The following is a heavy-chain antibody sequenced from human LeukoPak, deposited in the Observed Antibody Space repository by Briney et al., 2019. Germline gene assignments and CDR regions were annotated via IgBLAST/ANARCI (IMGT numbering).Heavy chain of an antibody. CDR2: VYYSGST. Sequence: SETLSLTCTVSGGSISTYYWSWIRQPPGKGLEWIGYVYYSGSTNYNPSLKSRVTISIDTSKSQFSLNLRSVTAADTAVYYCARESPTVTNHGMDVWGQGTTVIVSS. D-gene: IGHD4-17*01. CDR3: ARESPTVTNHGMDV. J-gene: IGHJ6*02. V-gene: IGHV4-59*01. CDR1: GGSISTYY.